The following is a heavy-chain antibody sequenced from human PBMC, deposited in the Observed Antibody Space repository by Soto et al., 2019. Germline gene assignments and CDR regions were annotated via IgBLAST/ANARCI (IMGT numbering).Heavy chain of an antibody. CDR2: ISSTTNYI. D-gene: IGHD4-17*01. V-gene: IGHV3-21*04. CDR1: GYTFTRYS. J-gene: IGHJ6*02. Sequence: PGGSLRLSCAASGYTFTRYSMNWVRQAPGKGLEWVSSISSTTNYIYYGDSMKGRFTISRDNAKNSLYLEMNSLRAEDTAVYYCASYDYGDYVDYYYGMDVWGQGTTVTVSS. CDR3: ASYDYGDYVDYYYGMDV.